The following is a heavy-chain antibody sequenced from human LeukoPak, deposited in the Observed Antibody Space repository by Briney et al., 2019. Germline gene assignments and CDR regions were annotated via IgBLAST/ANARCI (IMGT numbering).Heavy chain of an antibody. CDR3: ARDPRSAAGTSQMRWDV. D-gene: IGHD6-13*01. Sequence: PSETLSLTCTVSGDSIRDYYWTWIRQSPGKGLEWIGNVYYSGSTNYNPSLTSRVTISIDTSKTQFPLKLTSVTAADTAVYYCARDPRSAAGTSQMRWDVWGQGTTVTVSS. CDR2: VYYSGST. CDR1: GDSIRDYY. J-gene: IGHJ6*02. V-gene: IGHV4-59*01.